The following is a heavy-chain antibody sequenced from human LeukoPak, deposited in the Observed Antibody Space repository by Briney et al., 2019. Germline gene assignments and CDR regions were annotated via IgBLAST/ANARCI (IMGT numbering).Heavy chain of an antibody. Sequence: GGALRLSCAASGFTFSSYWMSWVRQAPGKGLEWVANIKQDGSEKYYVDSVKGRFTISRDNAKNSLYLQMNSLRAEDTAVYCCARDRSSGWADAFDIWGQGTMITVSS. CDR2: IKQDGSEK. V-gene: IGHV3-7*04. D-gene: IGHD6-19*01. CDR1: GFTFSSYW. CDR3: ARDRSSGWADAFDI. J-gene: IGHJ3*02.